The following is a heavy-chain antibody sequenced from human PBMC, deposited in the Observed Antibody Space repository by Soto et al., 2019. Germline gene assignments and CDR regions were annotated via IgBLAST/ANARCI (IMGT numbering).Heavy chain of an antibody. CDR1: GFTFSSYA. V-gene: IGHV3-23*01. J-gene: IGHJ6*02. D-gene: IGHD4-17*01. CDR3: AKAPDRYGDYPYYYSCMEV. CDR2: ISGNGIST. Sequence: EVQLLESGGGLVQPGGSLRLSCAASGFTFSSYAMSWVRQAPGKGLEWVSAISGNGISTYFADSVKGRFTISRDNSKKSLVLQLHSLRAEDTAVYNGAKAPDRYGDYPYYYSCMEVWGQGTTVTVSS.